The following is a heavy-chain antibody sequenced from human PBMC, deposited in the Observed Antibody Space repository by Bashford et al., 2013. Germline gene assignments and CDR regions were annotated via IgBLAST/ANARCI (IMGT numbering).Heavy chain of an antibody. D-gene: IGHD2-2*02. J-gene: IGHJ4*02. V-gene: IGHV4-59*01. CDR2: VNFSGST. CDR1: GDIISSYY. CDR3: ARCQASHCYTFFDY. Sequence: SETLSLTCAVSGDIISSYYWNWIRQPPGKGLEWIAHVNFSGSTKYNPSLKSRVTISVDTSKNQFSLKLNSVTAADTAVYYCARCQASHCYTFFDYWGQGILVTVSS.